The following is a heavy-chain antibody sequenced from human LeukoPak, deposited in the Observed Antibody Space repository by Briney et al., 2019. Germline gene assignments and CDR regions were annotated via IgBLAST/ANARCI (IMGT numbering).Heavy chain of an antibody. CDR3: ARERWGSSWPVTDY. Sequence: ASVKVSCKASGYTFTTYYIHWVRQAPGQGLEWMGVINPSGGSTTYAQNFQGRVAMTTDTSTSTLYMELTSLRSEDTAVYYCARERWGSSWPVTDYWGQGTLVTVSS. D-gene: IGHD6-13*01. CDR1: GYTFTTYY. CDR2: INPSGGST. V-gene: IGHV1-46*01. J-gene: IGHJ4*02.